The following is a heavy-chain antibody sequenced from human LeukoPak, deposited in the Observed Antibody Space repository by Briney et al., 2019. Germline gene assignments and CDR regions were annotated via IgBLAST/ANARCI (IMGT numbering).Heavy chain of an antibody. CDR1: GGSISSYY. Sequence: PSETLSLTCTISGGSISSYYWSWIRQPPGKGLEWIGYIYYSGSTNYNPPLQSRVTITVDNTKNQLCLKQSSVTAADTAVYYCARYVNYDFWRGYPNYYYYMDVWGKGTTVTVSS. J-gene: IGHJ6*03. D-gene: IGHD3-3*01. CDR2: IYYSGST. V-gene: IGHV4-59*01. CDR3: ARYVNYDFWRGYPNYYYYMDV.